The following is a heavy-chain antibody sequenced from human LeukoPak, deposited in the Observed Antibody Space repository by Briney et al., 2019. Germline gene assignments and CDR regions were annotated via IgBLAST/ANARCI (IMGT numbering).Heavy chain of an antibody. J-gene: IGHJ3*02. Sequence: GGSLRLSCAASGFTFDDYGMSWVRQAPGKGLEWVSGINWNGGSTGYADSVKGRFTISRDNAKNFLYLQMNSLRAEDTALYHCARAARDYVFSGDGHDAFDIWGQGTMVTVSS. V-gene: IGHV3-20*01. CDR3: ARAARDYVFSGDGHDAFDI. D-gene: IGHD3-16*01. CDR2: INWNGGST. CDR1: GFTFDDYG.